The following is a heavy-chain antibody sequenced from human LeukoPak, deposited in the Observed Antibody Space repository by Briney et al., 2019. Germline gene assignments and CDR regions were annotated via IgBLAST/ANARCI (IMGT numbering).Heavy chain of an antibody. D-gene: IGHD2-2*01. V-gene: IGHV3-9*03. CDR1: GFTFGDYA. CDR3: AKDRSSTLDDAFDF. Sequence: GGSLRLSCEASGFTFGDYAMHWVRQTPGKGLEWVSGIDWNSSNMVYADSVKGRFTISRDNAKNSLYLQMSSLRAEDMALYYCAKDRSSTLDDAFDFWGQGTMVTVSS. CDR2: IDWNSSNM. J-gene: IGHJ3*01.